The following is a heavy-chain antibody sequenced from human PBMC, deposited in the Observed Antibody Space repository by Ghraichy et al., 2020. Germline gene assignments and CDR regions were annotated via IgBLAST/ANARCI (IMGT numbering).Heavy chain of an antibody. CDR3: AKDFGSYFDY. V-gene: IGHV3-30*18. Sequence: GGSLRLSCAASGFTFSSYGMHWVRQAPGKGLEWVAVISYDGSNKYYADSVKGRFTISRDNSKNTLYLQMNSLRAEDTAVYYCAKDFGSYFDYCGQGTLVTVSS. J-gene: IGHJ4*02. CDR1: GFTFSSYG. D-gene: IGHD1-26*01. CDR2: ISYDGSNK.